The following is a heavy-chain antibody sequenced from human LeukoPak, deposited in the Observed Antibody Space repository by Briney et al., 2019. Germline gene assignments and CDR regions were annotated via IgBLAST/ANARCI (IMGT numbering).Heavy chain of an antibody. D-gene: IGHD1-26*01. V-gene: IGHV1-2*02. CDR3: ATLHSGSYPTFDY. J-gene: IGHJ4*02. CDR1: GYTFTGYY. Sequence: ASVKVSCKASGYTFTGYYMHWVRPAPGQGLEWMGWINPNSGGTNYAQKFQGRVTMTRDTSISTAYMELSRLRSDDTAVYYCATLHSGSYPTFDYWGQGTLVTVSS. CDR2: INPNSGGT.